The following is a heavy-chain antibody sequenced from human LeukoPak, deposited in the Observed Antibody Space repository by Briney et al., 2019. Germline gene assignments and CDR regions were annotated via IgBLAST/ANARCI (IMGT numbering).Heavy chain of an antibody. V-gene: IGHV3-23*01. Sequence: GGSLRLSCAASGFTFSSYAMTWVRQTPEKGLQWVSEISGAGGNTYYADSVKGRFTISRDNSKNTLYLQLNSLRAEDTAIYYCAKQRQLIRGGVDYWGQGTQVTVSS. CDR3: AKQRQLIRGGVDY. CDR1: GFTFSSYA. J-gene: IGHJ4*02. CDR2: ISGAGGNT. D-gene: IGHD6-13*01.